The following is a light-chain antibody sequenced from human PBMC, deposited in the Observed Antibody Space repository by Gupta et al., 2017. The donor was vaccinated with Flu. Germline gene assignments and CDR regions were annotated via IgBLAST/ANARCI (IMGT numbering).Light chain of an antibody. CDR1: NIGSKS. V-gene: IGLV3-21*02. Sequence: SSVLTQPHSVSVAPGQTARITCGGNNIGSKSVHWYQQKPGQAPVLVVYDDSGRPSGIPERFSGSNSATTATITSIRVEAGDAADYYCQVDDSSSDNSVFGTGTKFTVL. CDR2: DDS. CDR3: QVDDSSSDNSV. J-gene: IGLJ1*01.